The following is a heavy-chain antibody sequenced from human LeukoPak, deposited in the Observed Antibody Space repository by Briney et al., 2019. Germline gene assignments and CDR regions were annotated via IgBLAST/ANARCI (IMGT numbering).Heavy chain of an antibody. J-gene: IGHJ4*02. CDR3: ARHRLPNRSHRSGGFDY. Sequence: ASVKVSCKTSGYTFTRNDINWVRQATGQGLEWMGWMNPNSGNSGYAQKFQGRVTITRDNSISTAYMELNSLTSEDTAVYYCARHRLPNRSHRSGGFDYWGQGTLVTVSS. D-gene: IGHD3-10*01. V-gene: IGHV1-8*03. CDR1: GYTFTRND. CDR2: MNPNSGNS.